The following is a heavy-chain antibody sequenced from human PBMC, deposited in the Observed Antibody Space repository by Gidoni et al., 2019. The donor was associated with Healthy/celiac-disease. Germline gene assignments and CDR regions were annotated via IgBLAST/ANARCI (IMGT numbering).Heavy chain of an antibody. CDR3: ARIRGGYFDWFRFDY. J-gene: IGHJ4*02. D-gene: IGHD3-9*01. CDR2: IKQDGSEK. Sequence: EVQLVESGGGLVQPGGSLRLSCAASGFSVSSYWMSWVRQAPGKGLGWVANIKQDGSEKYYVDSVKGRFTISRDNAKNSLYLQMNSLRAEDTAVYYCARIRGGYFDWFRFDYWGQGTLVTVSS. V-gene: IGHV3-7*03. CDR1: GFSVSSYW.